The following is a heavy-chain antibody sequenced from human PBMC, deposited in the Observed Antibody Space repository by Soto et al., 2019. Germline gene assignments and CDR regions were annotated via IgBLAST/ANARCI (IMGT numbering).Heavy chain of an antibody. D-gene: IGHD3-3*01. V-gene: IGHV1-18*01. CDR2: ISAYNGNT. J-gene: IGHJ5*02. CDR3: ARARDDFWSGYQGWFDP. CDR1: GYTVTSYG. Sequence: ASVKVSCKASGYTVTSYGISWVRQAPGQGLEWMGWISAYNGNTNYAQKLQGRVTMTTDTSTSTAYMELRSLRSDDTAVYYCARARDDFWSGYQGWFDPWGQGTLVTVSS.